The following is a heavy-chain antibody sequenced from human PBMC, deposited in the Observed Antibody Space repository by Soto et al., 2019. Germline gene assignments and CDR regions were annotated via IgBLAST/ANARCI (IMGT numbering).Heavy chain of an antibody. CDR3: AREVSRSGHKAFDT. D-gene: IGHD3-3*01. V-gene: IGHV5-51*01. CDR2: IYPGDSDT. Sequence: GESLKISCKGSGYSFTTYWIAWVRQMPGKGLEWMGIIYPGDSDTRYSPSFQGQVTFSADKSISTAYLQWTSLKASDTAMYYCAREVSRSGHKAFDTWGQGTLVTVSS. CDR1: GYSFTTYW. J-gene: IGHJ4*02.